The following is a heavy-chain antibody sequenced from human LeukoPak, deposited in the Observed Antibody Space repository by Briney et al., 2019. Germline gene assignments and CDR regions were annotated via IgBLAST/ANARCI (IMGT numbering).Heavy chain of an antibody. D-gene: IGHD2-2*02. V-gene: IGHV3-43*02. CDR2: ISGDGGST. Sequence: PGESLRLSCAASGFTFDHYAMHWVRQAPGKGLEWVSLISGDGGSTFYADSVKGRFTISRDNSKNSLHLQMNSLRTEDTALYYCTKDVYCSSTRCHKPYYYYYGVDVWGQGTSVTVSS. J-gene: IGHJ6*02. CDR3: TKDVYCSSTRCHKPYYYYYGVDV. CDR1: GFTFDHYA.